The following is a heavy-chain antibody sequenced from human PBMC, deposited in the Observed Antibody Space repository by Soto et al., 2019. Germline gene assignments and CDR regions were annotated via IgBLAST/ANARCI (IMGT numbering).Heavy chain of an antibody. CDR3: ATFVSSSRGGNWFDP. CDR2: INPNSGGT. V-gene: IGHV1-2*02. Sequence: ASVKVSCKASGFTFTSSAVQWVRQAPGQGLEWMGWINPNSGGTNYAQKFQGRVTMTRDTSISTAYMELSRLRSDDTAVYYCATFVSSSRGGNWFDPWGQGTLVTVSS. J-gene: IGHJ5*02. D-gene: IGHD6-6*01. CDR1: GFTFTSSA.